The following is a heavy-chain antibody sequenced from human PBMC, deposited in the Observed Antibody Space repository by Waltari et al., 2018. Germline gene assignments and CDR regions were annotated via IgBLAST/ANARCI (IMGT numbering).Heavy chain of an antibody. J-gene: IGHJ6*02. V-gene: IGHV1-2*04. CDR3: ARSGYSYGHSYYYYGMDV. D-gene: IGHD5-18*01. CDR2: INPNSGGT. Sequence: QVQLVQSGAEVKTPGASVKVSCKASGYTFTGYYMHWVRQAPGQGLEWMGWINPNSGGTNYAQKFQGWVTMTRDTSISTAYMELSRLRSDDTAVYYCARSGYSYGHSYYYYGMDVWGQGTTVTVSS. CDR1: GYTFTGYY.